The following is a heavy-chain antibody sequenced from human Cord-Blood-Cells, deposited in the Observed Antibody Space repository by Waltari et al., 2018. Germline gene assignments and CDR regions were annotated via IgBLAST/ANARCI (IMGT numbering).Heavy chain of an antibody. CDR3: ARDRRDSSSWYPSDY. CDR1: GGTFSSPA. J-gene: IGHJ4*02. V-gene: IGHV1-69*01. CDR2: IIPIFGTA. D-gene: IGHD6-13*01. Sequence: QVQLVQSGAEVKKPGSSVKVSCQASGGTFSSPAISWVRQYPGQGLEWMGGIIPIFGTANYAQKFQGRVTITAAESTSTAYMELSSLRSEDTAVYYCARDRRDSSSWYPSDYWGQGTLVTVSS.